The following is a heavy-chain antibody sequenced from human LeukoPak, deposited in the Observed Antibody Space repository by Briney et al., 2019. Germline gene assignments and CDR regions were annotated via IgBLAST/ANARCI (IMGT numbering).Heavy chain of an antibody. CDR3: ARMVTAISP. CDR2: IYYSGNT. CDR1: GGSISSSAYY. D-gene: IGHD2-21*02. Sequence: SETLSLTCSVSGGSISSSAYYWGGIRHPPGQGLEWIGSIYYSGNTYYNPSLKSRVTISVDTSKNQFSLKLSSVTAADTAVYYCARMVTAISPWGQGTLVTVSS. J-gene: IGHJ5*02. V-gene: IGHV4-39*07.